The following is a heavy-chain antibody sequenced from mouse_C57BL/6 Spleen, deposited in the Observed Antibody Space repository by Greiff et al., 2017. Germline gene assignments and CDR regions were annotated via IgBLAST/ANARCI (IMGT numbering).Heavy chain of an antibody. V-gene: IGHV1-50*01. CDR1: GYTFTSYW. CDR2: IDPSDSYT. Sequence: QVQLQQPGAELVKPGASVKLSCKASGYTFTSYWMQWVKQRPGQGLEWIGEIDPSDSYTNYNQKFKGKATLTVDTSSSTASMQLSSLTSEDSAVYYCARPIYDGYLFDYWGQGTTLTVSS. CDR3: ARPIYDGYLFDY. J-gene: IGHJ2*01. D-gene: IGHD2-3*01.